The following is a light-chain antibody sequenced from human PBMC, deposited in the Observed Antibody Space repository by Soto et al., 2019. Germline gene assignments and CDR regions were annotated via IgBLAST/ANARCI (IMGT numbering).Light chain of an antibody. CDR2: AAS. J-gene: IGKJ1*01. CDR1: QRVSSH. V-gene: IGKV3-15*01. CDR3: HQYHNWPWT. Sequence: ETVMTQSPVTLSVSPGDTATLSCRASQRVSSHLAWYQQKPGQAPRLLIYAASTRATGIPVRFSGSGSETEFTLTISSLHPEAFALYYCHQYHNWPWTFGQGTKVDIK.